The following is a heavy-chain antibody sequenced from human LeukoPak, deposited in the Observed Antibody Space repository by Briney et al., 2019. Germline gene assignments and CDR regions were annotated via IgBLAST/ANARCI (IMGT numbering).Heavy chain of an antibody. CDR1: GGSISIGGYS. CDR2: IYHSGST. D-gene: IGHD3-22*01. CDR3: ARRQYYYDSSGYFTNWFDP. J-gene: IGHJ5*02. V-gene: IGHV4-30-2*02. Sequence: PSETLSLTCAVSGGSISIGGYSWSWIRQPPGKGLEWIGYIYHSGSTNYNPSLKSRVTISVDTSKNQFSLKLSSVTAADTAVYYCARRQYYYDSSGYFTNWFDPWGQGTLVTVSS.